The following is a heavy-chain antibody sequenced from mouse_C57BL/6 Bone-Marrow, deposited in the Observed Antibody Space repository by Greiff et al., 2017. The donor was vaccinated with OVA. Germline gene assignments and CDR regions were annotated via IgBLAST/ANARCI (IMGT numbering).Heavy chain of an antibody. J-gene: IGHJ4*01. V-gene: IGHV5-9-1*02. CDR3: TSECAPLNAVDY. D-gene: IGHD1-3*01. CDR2: ISSGGDYI. Sequence: EVKLVESGEGLVKPGGSLKLSCAASGFTFSSYAMSWVRQTPEKRLEWVAYISSGGDYIYYADTVTGRFPISRDNARNTLYLQMSSLKSEDTAMVYCTSECAPLNAVDYWGQGTSVTVSS. CDR1: GFTFSSYA.